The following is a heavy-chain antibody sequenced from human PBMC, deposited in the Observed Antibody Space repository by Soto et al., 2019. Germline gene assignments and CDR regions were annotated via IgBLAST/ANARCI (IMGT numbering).Heavy chain of an antibody. V-gene: IGHV3-23*01. Sequence: CTAAGVNSRSYAMSRVSKKTGKGLEWVSAISGSGGSTYYADSVKGRFTISRDNSKNTLYLQMNSLRAEDTAVYYCAKDKPYYDFWSGSNYYYYGMDVWGQGTTVTVSS. CDR3: AKDKPYYDFWSGSNYYYYGMDV. CDR1: GVNSRSYA. J-gene: IGHJ6*02. CDR2: ISGSGGST. D-gene: IGHD3-3*01.